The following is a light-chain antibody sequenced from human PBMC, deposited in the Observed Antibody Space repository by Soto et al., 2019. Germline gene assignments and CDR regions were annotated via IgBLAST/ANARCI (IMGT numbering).Light chain of an antibody. Sequence: QSVLTHPASVSWSPGQSITISCTGTSSDVGGYNYVSWFQQHPGKAPKLIIYEVSNRPSGISNRFSGSKSGNTASLTISGLQAEDEADYYCSSYTHSVLYVFGSGTKVTVL. V-gene: IGLV2-14*01. J-gene: IGLJ1*01. CDR3: SSYTHSVLYV. CDR2: EVS. CDR1: SSDVGGYNY.